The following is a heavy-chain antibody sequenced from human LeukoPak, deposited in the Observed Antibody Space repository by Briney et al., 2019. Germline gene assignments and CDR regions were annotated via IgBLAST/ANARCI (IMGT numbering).Heavy chain of an antibody. J-gene: IGHJ6*02. V-gene: IGHV3-48*04. CDR1: GFDFSTYT. CDR2: ISTSGTTI. Sequence: PGASLRLSCAASGFDFSTYTMNWVRQAPGKGLEWLSYISTSGTTIYYADSVKGRFTISRDNAKNSLYLQMNSLRAEDTALYYCAKDMGPTTVTPMLQIWGQGTTVTVSS. CDR3: AKDMGPTTVTPMLQI. D-gene: IGHD4-11*01.